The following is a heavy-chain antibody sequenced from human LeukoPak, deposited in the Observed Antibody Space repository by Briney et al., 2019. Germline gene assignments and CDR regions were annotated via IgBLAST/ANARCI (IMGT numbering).Heavy chain of an antibody. CDR1: GFTFSSYS. V-gene: IGHV3-21*01. J-gene: IGHJ3*01. Sequence: GGSLSLSCAASGFTFSSYSMNWVRQAPGKGLEWVSSISSSSSYIYYADSVKGRFTISRDNAKNSLYLQMNSLRAEDTAVYYCARFPEWELLGSPPPWGQGTMVTVSS. CDR3: ARFPEWELLGSPPP. CDR2: ISSSSSYI. D-gene: IGHD1-26*01.